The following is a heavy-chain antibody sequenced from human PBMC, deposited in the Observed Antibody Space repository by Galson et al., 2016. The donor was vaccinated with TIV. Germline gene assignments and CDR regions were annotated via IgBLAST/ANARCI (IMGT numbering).Heavy chain of an antibody. CDR2: MYIPGNI. CDR1: GASITDSY. CDR3: AKDWWVTYTDRPFFEF. Sequence: SETLSLTCTVSGASITDSYWSWIRQPAGKGLEWIGRMYIPGNINYNPSLGNRVPMSADTSNNQFSLELSSVTAADTAVYYCAKDWWVTYTDRPFFEFWGQGILVTVSS. J-gene: IGHJ4*02. D-gene: IGHD2-15*01. V-gene: IGHV4-4*07.